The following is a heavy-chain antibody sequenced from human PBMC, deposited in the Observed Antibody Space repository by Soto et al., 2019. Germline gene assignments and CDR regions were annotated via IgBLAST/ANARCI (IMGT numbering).Heavy chain of an antibody. J-gene: IGHJ5*02. CDR1: GYTFTSYG. D-gene: IGHD2-15*01. CDR2: ISAYNGNT. CDR3: ARDRFSCSGGSCYPRGTWFDP. Sequence: GASVKVSCKASGYTFTSYGISWVRQAPGQGLEWMGWISAYNGNTNYARKLQGRVTMTTDTSTSTAYMELRSLRSDDTAVYYCARDRFSCSGGSCYPRGTWFDPWGQGTLVTVSS. V-gene: IGHV1-18*04.